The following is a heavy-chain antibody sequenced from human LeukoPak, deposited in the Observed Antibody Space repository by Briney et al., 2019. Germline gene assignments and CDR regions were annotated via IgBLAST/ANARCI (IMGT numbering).Heavy chain of an antibody. J-gene: IGHJ5*02. Sequence: SETLSLTCTVSGGSISSYYWSWIRQPPGKGLEWIGYIYYSGSTNYNPSLKSRVNISEDTSKNQFSLKLSSVTAADTALYYCARGRGWFDPWGQGTLVIVSS. CDR1: GGSISSYY. CDR3: ARGRGWFDP. V-gene: IGHV4-59*01. CDR2: IYYSGST. D-gene: IGHD3-10*01.